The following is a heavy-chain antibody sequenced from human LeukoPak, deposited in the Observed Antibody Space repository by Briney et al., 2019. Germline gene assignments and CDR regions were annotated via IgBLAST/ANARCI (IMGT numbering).Heavy chain of an antibody. J-gene: IGHJ4*02. Sequence: GASVKVSCKASGYTFTNYGISWVRQAPGQGLEWMGWISAYNGNTNYAQKLQGRVTMTTDTSTSTAYMELRSLTSDDTAVYYCTRVDLSWDSSGYSQAANDYWGQGTLVIVSS. CDR2: ISAYNGNT. CDR1: GYTFTNYG. V-gene: IGHV1-18*01. D-gene: IGHD3-22*01. CDR3: TRVDLSWDSSGYSQAANDY.